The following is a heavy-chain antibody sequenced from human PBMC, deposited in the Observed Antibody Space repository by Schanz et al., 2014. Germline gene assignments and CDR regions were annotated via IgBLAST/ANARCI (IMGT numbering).Heavy chain of an antibody. Sequence: QVQLVQSGAEVRKPGASVKVSCKASGYTFTSYGINWVRQAPGQGLEWMGWISPYNGNTNYAQKLQGRVTMTTDTSTSTSYMELTSLRFDDTAVYYCARGGYSYALSAFDIWGQGTMXTVSS. CDR2: ISPYNGNT. V-gene: IGHV1-18*01. CDR1: GYTFTSYG. J-gene: IGHJ3*02. CDR3: ARGGYSYALSAFDI. D-gene: IGHD5-18*01.